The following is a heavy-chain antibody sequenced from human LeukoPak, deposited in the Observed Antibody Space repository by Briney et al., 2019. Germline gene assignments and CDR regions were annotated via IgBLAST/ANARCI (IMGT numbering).Heavy chain of an antibody. Sequence: GGSLRLSCAASGFTFSSSWMHWVRQVPGKGLVWVSRVKGDETTTGYADSVKGRFTISRDNSKNTLYLQMNSLGAEDTAVYYCARDLDSSGYYSFDYWGQGTLVTVSS. CDR3: ARDLDSSGYYSFDY. V-gene: IGHV3-74*01. J-gene: IGHJ4*02. CDR1: GFTFSSSW. CDR2: VKGDETTT. D-gene: IGHD3-22*01.